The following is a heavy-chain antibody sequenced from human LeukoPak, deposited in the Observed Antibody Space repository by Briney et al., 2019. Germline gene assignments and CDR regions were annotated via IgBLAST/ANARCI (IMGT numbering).Heavy chain of an antibody. D-gene: IGHD3-16*02. J-gene: IGHJ4*02. V-gene: IGHV3-21*01. Sequence: PGGSLRLSCAASGFTFSLYNMNWVRQAPGKGPEWVSAITTSSVYTYYAESVKGRFTVSRDNARNSLYLQMNSLRAEDTAVYYCARWLGAIAWPYYFDYWGQGTLVTVSS. CDR3: ARWLGAIAWPYYFDY. CDR1: GFTFSLYN. CDR2: ITTSSVYT.